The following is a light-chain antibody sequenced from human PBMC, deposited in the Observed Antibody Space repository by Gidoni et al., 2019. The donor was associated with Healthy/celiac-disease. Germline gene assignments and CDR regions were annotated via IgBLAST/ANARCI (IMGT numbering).Light chain of an antibody. J-gene: IGKJ4*01. CDR3: QQNYSTPI. CDR1: QSISSY. CDR2: AAS. V-gene: IGKV1-39*01. Sequence: DIQMTQSPSSLSASVGDRVTITCRASQSISSYLTWEQQKPGKAPKLIVDAASSLQSGVPSRGSGSGSGTDFTLTSSRLEPEDLVNYYWQQNYSTPIFGGGTKVEIK.